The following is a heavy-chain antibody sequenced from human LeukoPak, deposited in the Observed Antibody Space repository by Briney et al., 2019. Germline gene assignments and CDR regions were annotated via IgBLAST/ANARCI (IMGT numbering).Heavy chain of an antibody. CDR1: GFTFSNYD. CDR2: ISGGGYYI. V-gene: IGHV3-21*01. J-gene: IGHJ4*02. Sequence: PGGSLRLSCAASGFTFSNYDMNWVRQAPGKGLEWVSSISGGGYYIYYAASVKGRFTISRDNAKNSVYLEMSSPRAEDTAVYYCACATERWGQGTLVTVSS. D-gene: IGHD1-1*01. CDR3: ACATER.